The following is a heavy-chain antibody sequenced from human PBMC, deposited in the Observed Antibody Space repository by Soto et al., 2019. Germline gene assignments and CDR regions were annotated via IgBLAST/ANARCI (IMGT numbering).Heavy chain of an antibody. Sequence: EVQLLESGGGLVQPGGSLRLSCAASGFTFSSYAMSWVRQAPGKGLEWVSAISGSGGSTYYADSVKGRFTISRDNSKTTLYLQMNSLRAEDTAVYYCAKDREDIVVVVAADAFDIWGQGTMVTVSS. J-gene: IGHJ3*02. CDR3: AKDREDIVVVVAADAFDI. V-gene: IGHV3-23*01. CDR2: ISGSGGST. CDR1: GFTFSSYA. D-gene: IGHD2-15*01.